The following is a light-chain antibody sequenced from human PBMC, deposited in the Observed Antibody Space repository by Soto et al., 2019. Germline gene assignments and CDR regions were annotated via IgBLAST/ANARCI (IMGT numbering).Light chain of an antibody. CDR1: QSVSSNK. CDR2: AAS. J-gene: IGKJ2*03. V-gene: IGKV3-20*01. CDR3: HQFYRSGS. Sequence: ETVLTQSPGTVSLSPGDRATLPCRASQSVSSNKLAWYQQKPGQAPRLLIYAASSRATGIPDRFSGSGSGTDFTLTINRLEPEDFAVYYCHQFYRSGSFGQGTNLEIK.